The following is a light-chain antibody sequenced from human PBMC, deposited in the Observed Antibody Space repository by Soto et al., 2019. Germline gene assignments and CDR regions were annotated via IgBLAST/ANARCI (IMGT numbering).Light chain of an antibody. V-gene: IGKV3-15*01. CDR3: QKYNNWPLT. Sequence: EIVLTQSPGTLSLSPGEIATLSCSASQSVISSYLAWYQQKPGQAPRLLIYGASTRATGIPARFSGSGSGTEFTLTISSLQSEDFAVYYCQKYNNWPLTFGQGTRLEI. J-gene: IGKJ5*01. CDR1: QSVISSY. CDR2: GAS.